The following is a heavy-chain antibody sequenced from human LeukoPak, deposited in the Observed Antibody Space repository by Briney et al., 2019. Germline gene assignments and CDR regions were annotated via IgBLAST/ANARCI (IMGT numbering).Heavy chain of an antibody. CDR1: GGSISFGGYY. CDR2: VYDGEKT. J-gene: IGHJ3*01. V-gene: IGHV4-31*03. Sequence: SETLSLTCTVSGGSISFGGYYWSWIRLLPGKGLEWIGYVYDGEKTDYNPSLRSRVIISLDTSKNQFSLKLNSVTAADTAVYYCARDSQIRLLLNDYDVFDVWGQGTVVTVSS. D-gene: IGHD2-21*02. CDR3: ARDSQIRLLLNDYDVFDV.